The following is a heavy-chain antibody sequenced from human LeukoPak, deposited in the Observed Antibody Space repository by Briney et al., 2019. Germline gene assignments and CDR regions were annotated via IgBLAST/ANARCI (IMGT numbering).Heavy chain of an antibody. J-gene: IGHJ4*02. Sequence: PGGSLRLSCAASGFSFTTYWMSWVRQAPGKGLEWVSAISGSGGSTYYADSVKGRFTISRDNSKNTLYLQMNSLRAEDTAVYYCAKDDDFWSGYYSEYYFDYWGQGTLVTVSS. V-gene: IGHV3-23*01. CDR3: AKDDDFWSGYYSEYYFDY. CDR1: GFSFTTYW. CDR2: ISGSGGST. D-gene: IGHD3-3*01.